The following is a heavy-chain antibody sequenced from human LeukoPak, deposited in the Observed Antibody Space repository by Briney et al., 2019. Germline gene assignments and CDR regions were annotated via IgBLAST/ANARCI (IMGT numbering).Heavy chain of an antibody. Sequence: GRSLRLSCAASGFTFSSYAMHWVRQAPGKGLEWVAVISYDGSNKYYADSVKGRFTISRDNSKNTLYLQMNSLRAEDTAVYYCARDRAWNYFDYWGQGTLVTVSS. CDR2: ISYDGSNK. V-gene: IGHV3-30*04. CDR3: ARDRAWNYFDY. D-gene: IGHD3-3*01. J-gene: IGHJ4*02. CDR1: GFTFSSYA.